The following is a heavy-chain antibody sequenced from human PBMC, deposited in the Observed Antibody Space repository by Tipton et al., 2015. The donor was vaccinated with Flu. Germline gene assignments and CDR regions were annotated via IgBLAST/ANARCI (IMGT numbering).Heavy chain of an antibody. CDR1: EFSFSTYP. D-gene: IGHD3-22*01. CDR2: IRDDGGHQ. V-gene: IGHV3-30*01. J-gene: IGHJ4*02. Sequence: RSLRLSCAASEFSFSTYPMHWVRQAPGRGLQWMAVIRDDGGHQSYADSVKGRFTISRDNSQNTLYLQMNSLRVDDTAVYYCAREGDGSGHAGDFDTWGQGTLVTVSS. CDR3: AREGDGSGHAGDFDT.